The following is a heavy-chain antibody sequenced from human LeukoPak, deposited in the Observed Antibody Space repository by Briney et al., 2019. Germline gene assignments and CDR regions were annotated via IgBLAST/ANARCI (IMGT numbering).Heavy chain of an antibody. Sequence: GGSLRLSCSASGFSFSNYAMHWVRQAPGKGLEYVSAISTNGGHTYYADSVQGRFTISRDDSKNTLYLQMGSLSAEDMAVYYCARSGGGYIERNNWFDPWGQGTPVAVSS. CDR3: ARSGGGYIERNNWFDP. CDR2: ISTNGGHT. V-gene: IGHV3-64*02. D-gene: IGHD5-24*01. CDR1: GFSFSNYA. J-gene: IGHJ5*02.